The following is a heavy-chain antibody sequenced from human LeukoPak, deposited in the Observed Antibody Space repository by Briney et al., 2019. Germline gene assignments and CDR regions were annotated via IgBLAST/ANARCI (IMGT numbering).Heavy chain of an antibody. Sequence: ASVKVSCKASGYTFTGYYMHWVRQAPGQGLEWMGWINPKSGGTNYLQKFQGRVTMTRDTSISTAYMELSRLRSDDTAVYYCARDSLTTSTDYWGQGTLVTVSS. CDR2: INPKSGGT. D-gene: IGHD2-2*01. J-gene: IGHJ4*02. V-gene: IGHV1-2*02. CDR3: ARDSLTTSTDY. CDR1: GYTFTGYY.